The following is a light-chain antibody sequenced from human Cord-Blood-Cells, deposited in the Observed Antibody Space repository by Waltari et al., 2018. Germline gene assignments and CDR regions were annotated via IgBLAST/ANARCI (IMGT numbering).Light chain of an antibody. CDR1: QDISNY. CDR3: QQYDNLPFT. CDR2: DAS. V-gene: IGKV1-33*01. J-gene: IGKJ3*01. Sequence: DIQMTQSPSSLSASVGDRVTITCQASQDISNYLNWYQQKPGKAPKLLIYDASNLETGVPARLSGSGSGTDYTYTISSLQPEDIATYYCQQYDNLPFTLCPGTKVDIK.